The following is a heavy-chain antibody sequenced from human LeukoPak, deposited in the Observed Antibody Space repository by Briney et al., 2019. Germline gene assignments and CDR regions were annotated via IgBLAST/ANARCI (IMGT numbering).Heavy chain of an antibody. V-gene: IGHV3-66*02. D-gene: IGHD3-10*01. CDR1: GFTVSSNY. CDR2: IYSGGST. J-gene: IGHJ6*02. Sequence: PGGSLRLSCAASGFTVSSNYMSWVRQAPGKGLEWASVIYSGGSTYYADSVKGRFTTSRDNSKNTLYLQMNSLRAEDTAVYYCARDLILWFGEFDYYYYGMDVWGQGTTVTVSS. CDR3: ARDLILWFGEFDYYYYGMDV.